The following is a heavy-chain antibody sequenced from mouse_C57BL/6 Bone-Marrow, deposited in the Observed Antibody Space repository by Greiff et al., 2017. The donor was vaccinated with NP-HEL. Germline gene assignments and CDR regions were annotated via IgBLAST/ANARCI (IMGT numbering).Heavy chain of an antibody. CDR1: GFTFSDYY. CDR3: ARILTGAY. D-gene: IGHD4-1*01. V-gene: IGHV5-12*01. J-gene: IGHJ3*01. CDR2: ISNGGGST. Sequence: EVKLMESGGGLVQPGGSLKLSCAASGFTFSDYYMYWVRQTPEKRLEWVAYISNGGGSTYYPDTVKGRFTISRDNAKNTLYLQMSRLKSEDTAMYYCARILTGAYWGQGTLVTVSA.